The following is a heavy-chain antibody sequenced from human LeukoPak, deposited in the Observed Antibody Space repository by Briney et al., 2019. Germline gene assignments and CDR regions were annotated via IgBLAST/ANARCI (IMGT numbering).Heavy chain of an antibody. CDR3: ARGGNNRLIDY. V-gene: IGHV3-23*01. CDR2: LTRSGGDT. J-gene: IGHJ4*02. Sequence: GGSLRLSCAASGFTFTDYLLSWVRQAPGKGVEWVSALTRSGGDTYHADTVKGRFTISRDNSKNTLYLQMNSLRAEDTAVYYCARGGNNRLIDYWGQGTLVTVSS. D-gene: IGHD4-23*01. CDR1: GFTFTDYL.